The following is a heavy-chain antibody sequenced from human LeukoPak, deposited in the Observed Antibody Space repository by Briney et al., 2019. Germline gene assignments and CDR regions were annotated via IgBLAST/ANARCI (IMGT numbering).Heavy chain of an antibody. CDR3: AKAVVGVTFYFDY. V-gene: IGHV3-7*03. Sequence: AGGSLRLSCAASGFTFSSYWMSWVRQAPGKGLEWVANIKQDGSEQYYVDSVKGRFTISRDNAKNSLSLQMNSLRAEDTAVYYGAKAVVGVTFYFDYWGQGTLVTVSS. D-gene: IGHD2-15*01. CDR2: IKQDGSEQ. J-gene: IGHJ4*02. CDR1: GFTFSSYW.